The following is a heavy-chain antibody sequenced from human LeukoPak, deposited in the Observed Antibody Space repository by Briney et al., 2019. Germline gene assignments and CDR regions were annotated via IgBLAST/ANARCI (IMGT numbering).Heavy chain of an antibody. V-gene: IGHV3-48*01. Sequence: GGSLRLPCAASGFPFSSYSMNWVRQAPGKGLEWVSYISASGSNIYYLDSVKRRFTVSRDNAMNSLFLQMDRPRAEDTAVYCCATRGDLSWFGALRHWSQGTVVTVSS. CDR2: ISASGSNI. CDR3: ATRGDLSWFGALRH. D-gene: IGHD3-16*02. J-gene: IGHJ4*02. CDR1: GFPFSSYS.